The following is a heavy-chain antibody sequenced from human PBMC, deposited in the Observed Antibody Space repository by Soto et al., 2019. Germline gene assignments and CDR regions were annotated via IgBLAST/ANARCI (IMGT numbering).Heavy chain of an antibody. Sequence: ASVKVSCTASGYTFTSYGISWVRQAPGQGLEWMGWISAYNGNTNYAQKLQGRVTMTTDTSTSTAYMELRSLRSDDTAVYYCARGLYSRSWYYGMDVLGQGTTVTVSS. V-gene: IGHV1-18*04. CDR1: GYTFTSYG. D-gene: IGHD4-4*01. CDR2: ISAYNGNT. J-gene: IGHJ6*02. CDR3: ARGLYSRSWYYGMDV.